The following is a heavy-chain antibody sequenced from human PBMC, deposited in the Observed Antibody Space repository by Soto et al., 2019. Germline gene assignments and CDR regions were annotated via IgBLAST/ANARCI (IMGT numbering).Heavy chain of an antibody. CDR3: ARMIVEMASDI. Sequence: SETLSLTCTVSGGSISSGDYYWSWIRQPPGKGLEWIGYIYYSGSTYYNPSLKSRVTISVDTSKNQFSLKLSSVTAADTAVYYCARMIVEMASDIWGQGTMVTVSS. D-gene: IGHD3-22*01. J-gene: IGHJ3*02. CDR1: GGSISSGDYY. CDR2: IYYSGST. V-gene: IGHV4-30-4*01.